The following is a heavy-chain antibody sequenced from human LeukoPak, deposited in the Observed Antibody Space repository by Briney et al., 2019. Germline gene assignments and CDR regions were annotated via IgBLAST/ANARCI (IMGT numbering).Heavy chain of an antibody. CDR1: GFTFSSYA. CDR3: AKGRISMIVDDWYFDL. D-gene: IGHD3-22*01. CDR2: ITDSGGST. J-gene: IGHJ2*01. V-gene: IGHV3-23*01. Sequence: GGSLRLSCAASGFTFSSYAMSWVRQAPGKGLEWVSAITDSGGSTYYADSVKGRFTISRDNSKNTLYQQMNSLRAEDTAVYYCAKGRISMIVDDWYFDLWGRGTLVTVSS.